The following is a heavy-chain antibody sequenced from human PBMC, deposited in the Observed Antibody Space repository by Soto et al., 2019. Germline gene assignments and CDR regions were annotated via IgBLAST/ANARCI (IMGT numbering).Heavy chain of an antibody. J-gene: IGHJ4*02. CDR3: AGRECSSSSHILY. CDR1: GGSFSGYD. Sequence: QVQLQQWGAGLLKPSETLSLTCAVYGGSFSGYDWSWIRQPPGKGLEWIGEINHSGSTNCNPSLKSRVTISVDTSKIQFSLKLSSVTAADTAVYYCAGRECSSSSHILYWSQGTLLTVSS. CDR2: INHSGST. D-gene: IGHD6-6*01. V-gene: IGHV4-34*01.